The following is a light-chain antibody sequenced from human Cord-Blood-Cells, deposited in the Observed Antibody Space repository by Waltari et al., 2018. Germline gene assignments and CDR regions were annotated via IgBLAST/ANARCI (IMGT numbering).Light chain of an antibody. J-gene: IGKJ2*01. CDR2: AAS. CDR3: QQSYSTPFA. V-gene: IGKV1-39*01. Sequence: DIQMTLSPTSLSASVGDRVTLTYRASQSISSYLNWYQQKPGKVPQLVSDAASSLQSGVPSRFSGSGSGTDVTLTISILQPEDFATCYCQQSYSTPFAFGQGTKLEIK. CDR1: QSISSY.